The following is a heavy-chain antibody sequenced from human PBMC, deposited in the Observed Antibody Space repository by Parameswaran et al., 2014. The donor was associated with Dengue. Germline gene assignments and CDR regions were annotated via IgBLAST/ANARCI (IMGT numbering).Heavy chain of an antibody. J-gene: IGHJ6*02. Sequence: WVRQAPGQGLEWMGWMNPNSGNTGYAQKFQGRVTMTRNTSISTAYMELSSLRSEDTAVYYCARGPDPGSGVMSPXGMDVWGQGTTVTVSS. CDR3: ARGPDPGSGVMSPXGMDV. D-gene: IGHD3-16*01. V-gene: IGHV1-8*01. CDR2: MNPNSGNT.